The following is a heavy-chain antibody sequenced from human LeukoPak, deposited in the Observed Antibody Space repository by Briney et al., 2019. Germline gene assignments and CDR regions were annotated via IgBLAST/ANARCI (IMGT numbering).Heavy chain of an antibody. CDR1: GFTFRSYD. J-gene: IGHJ6*02. D-gene: IGHD5-18*01. Sequence: GGSLRLSCAASGFTFRSYDMHWVRQATGKGLEWVSAIGTAGDTYYPGSVKGRFTISRENAKNSLYLQMNSLRAEDTAVYYCARAPSGYSYFYYGMDVWGQGTTVTVSS. CDR3: ARAPSGYSYFYYGMDV. CDR2: IGTAGDT. V-gene: IGHV3-13*01.